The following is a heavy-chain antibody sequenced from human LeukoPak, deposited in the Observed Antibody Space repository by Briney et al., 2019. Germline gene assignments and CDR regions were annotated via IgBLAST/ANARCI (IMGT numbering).Heavy chain of an antibody. CDR1: GFTFRSYG. CDR2: ISSSGSTI. J-gene: IGHJ5*02. Sequence: GTSLRLSCAASGFTFRSYGMHWVRQAPGKGLEWVSYISSSGSTIYYADSVKGRFTISRDNAKNSLYLQMNSLRAEDTAVYYCARGLGGYSSGWRNIIPNWFDPWGQGTLVTVSS. V-gene: IGHV3-48*03. D-gene: IGHD6-19*01. CDR3: ARGLGGYSSGWRNIIPNWFDP.